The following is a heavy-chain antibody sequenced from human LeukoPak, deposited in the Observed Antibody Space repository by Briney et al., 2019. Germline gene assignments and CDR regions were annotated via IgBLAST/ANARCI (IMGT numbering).Heavy chain of an antibody. J-gene: IGHJ4*02. Sequence: GGSLRLSCAASGFTFSSYGMNWVRQAPGKGLEWVAVIWSDGSNKNYADSVKGRFTISRDNSKNTLSLQMNSLRAEDTAVYYCARRLIATHSFDYWGQGTLVTVSS. D-gene: IGHD6-6*01. CDR1: GFTFSSYG. CDR3: ARRLIATHSFDY. V-gene: IGHV3-33*01. CDR2: IWSDGSNK.